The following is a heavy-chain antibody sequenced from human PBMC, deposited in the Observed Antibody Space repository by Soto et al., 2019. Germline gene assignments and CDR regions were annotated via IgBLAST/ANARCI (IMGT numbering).Heavy chain of an antibody. J-gene: IGHJ4*02. Sequence: EVQLVESGGGLVQPGGSLRLSCAASGFTVSSNYMSWVRQAPGKGLEWVSVIYSGGSTYYADSVKGRFTISRDNSKNTLYLQMNSMRAEDTAVDYCARASTSSWYPSPFDYWGQGTLVTVSS. CDR1: GFTVSSNY. D-gene: IGHD6-13*01. CDR2: IYSGGST. V-gene: IGHV3-66*01. CDR3: ARASTSSWYPSPFDY.